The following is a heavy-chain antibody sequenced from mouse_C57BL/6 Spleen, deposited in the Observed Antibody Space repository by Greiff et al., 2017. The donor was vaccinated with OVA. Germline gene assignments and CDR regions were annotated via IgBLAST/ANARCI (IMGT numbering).Heavy chain of an antibody. D-gene: IGHD2-4*01. CDR2: INPNNGGT. V-gene: IGHV1-26*01. J-gene: IGHJ2*01. CDR3: ARGGDYVSFDY. CDR1: GYTFTDYY. Sequence: EVQLQQSGPELVKPGASVKISCKASGYTFTDYYMNWVKQSHGKSLEWIGDINPNNGGTSYNQKFKGKATLTVDKSSSTAYMELRSLTSEDSAVYYCARGGDYVSFDYWGQGTTLTVSS.